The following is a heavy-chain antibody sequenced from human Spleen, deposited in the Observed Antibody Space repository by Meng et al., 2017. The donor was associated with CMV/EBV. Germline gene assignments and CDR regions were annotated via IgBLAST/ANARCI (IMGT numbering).Heavy chain of an antibody. CDR1: GYTFTGYY. D-gene: IGHD6-13*01. V-gene: IGHV1-2*02. J-gene: IGHJ4*02. Sequence: ASVQVSCKASGYTFTGYYMHWVRQAPGQGREWMGWINPNSGGTNYAQKFQGRVTMTRDTSISTAYMELSRLRSDDTAVYYCARDLAVMRIAAAGTVGFGYWGQGTLVTVSS. CDR2: INPNSGGT. CDR3: ARDLAVMRIAAAGTVGFGY.